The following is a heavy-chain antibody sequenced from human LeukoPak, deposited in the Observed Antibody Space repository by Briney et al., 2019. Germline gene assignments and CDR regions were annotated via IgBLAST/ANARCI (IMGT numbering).Heavy chain of an antibody. V-gene: IGHV1-2*02. D-gene: IGHD1-26*01. CDR3: ARDKRIPRAHWFDP. J-gene: IGHJ5*02. CDR2: INPNSGGT. Sequence: ASAKVSCKASGYTFTGYYMHWVRQAPGQGLEWMGWINPNSGGTNYAQKFQGRVTMTRDTSISTAYMELSRLRSDDTAVYYCARDKRIPRAHWFDPWGQGTLVTVSS. CDR1: GYTFTGYY.